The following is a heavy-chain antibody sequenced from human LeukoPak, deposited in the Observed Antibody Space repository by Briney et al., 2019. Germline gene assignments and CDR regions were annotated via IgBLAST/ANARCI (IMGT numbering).Heavy chain of an antibody. CDR3: ARLLYDRSGYYYFDF. J-gene: IGHJ4*02. CDR1: GGSLSTTNYY. V-gene: IGHV4-39*01. D-gene: IGHD3-22*01. Sequence: SETLSLTCTVSGGSLSTTNYYWGWIRQPPGKGLEWFGTIYYTGSTYDNPSLKSRITVSVDTYKNQFSLKLSSVTASDTAVYYCARLLYDRSGYYYFDFWGQGTLVTVSS. CDR2: IYYTGST.